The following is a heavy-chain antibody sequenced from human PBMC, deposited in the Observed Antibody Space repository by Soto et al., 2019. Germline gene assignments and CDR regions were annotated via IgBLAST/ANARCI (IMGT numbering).Heavy chain of an antibody. CDR1: GFTFSTCT. CDR2: IGSGGSP. CDR3: AREVQPVVRREYDY. J-gene: IGHJ4*02. D-gene: IGHD2-15*01. Sequence: EVQLVESGGGLVKPGGSLRLSCAVSGFTFSTCTMNWVRQAPGKGLEWVSSIGSGGSPYYADSVKGRFTISRDNAKNSLYLQMNSRRAEDTAVYYCAREVQPVVRREYDYWGQGTLVTVSS. V-gene: IGHV3-21*06.